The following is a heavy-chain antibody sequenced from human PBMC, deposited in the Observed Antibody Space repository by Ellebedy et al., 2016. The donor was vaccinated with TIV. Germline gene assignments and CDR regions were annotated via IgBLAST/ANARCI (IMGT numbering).Heavy chain of an antibody. J-gene: IGHJ5*02. CDR2: ISSSGSTI. CDR1: GFTFSYYY. V-gene: IGHV3-11*01. CDR3: ARDRPRAVVVAATGIGGWFDP. Sequence: GESLKISCAASGFTFSYYYMSWIRQAPGKGLEWVSYISSSGSTIYYADSVKGRFTISRDNAKNSLYLQMNSLRAEDTAVYYCARDRPRAVVVAATGIGGWFDPWGQGTLVTVSP. D-gene: IGHD2-15*01.